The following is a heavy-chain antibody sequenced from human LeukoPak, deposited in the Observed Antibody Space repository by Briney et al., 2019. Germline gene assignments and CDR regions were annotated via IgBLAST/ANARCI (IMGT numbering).Heavy chain of an antibody. Sequence: PSETLSLTCTVSGGSISSYYWSWIRQPAGKGLEWIGRIYTSGSTNYNPSLKSRVTMSVDTSKNQFSLKLSSVTAADTAVYYCARGGDIVVVPAGAHFDYWGQGTLVTVSS. J-gene: IGHJ4*02. CDR1: GGSISSYY. D-gene: IGHD2-2*01. CDR2: IYTSGST. V-gene: IGHV4-4*07. CDR3: ARGGDIVVVPAGAHFDY.